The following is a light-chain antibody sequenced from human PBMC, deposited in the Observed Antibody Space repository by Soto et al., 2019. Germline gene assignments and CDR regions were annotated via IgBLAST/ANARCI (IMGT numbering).Light chain of an antibody. CDR1: QSVTGNY. CDR3: QHYYTSYTT. CDR2: GAS. V-gene: IGKV3-20*01. Sequence: EIVFTQSPGTLSLPPGERATLSCVASQSVTGNYLAWYQQKPGQAPRLLIFGASTRATGIPDRFSGSGSGTDFTLTISRLEPEDFAVYYCQHYYTSYTTFGQGTKVDIK. J-gene: IGKJ1*01.